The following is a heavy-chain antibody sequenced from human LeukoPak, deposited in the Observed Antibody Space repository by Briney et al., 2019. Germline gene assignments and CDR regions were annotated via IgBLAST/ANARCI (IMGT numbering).Heavy chain of an antibody. D-gene: IGHD3-3*01. Sequence: SETLSLTCAVYGGSFSDYYWSWIRQPPGKGLEWIGEINHSGTTNYNPSLKSRVTISVDTSKNQFSLKLSSVTAADTAVYYCARETESITIFGVVLPHFDYWGQGTLVTVSS. CDR1: GGSFSDYY. V-gene: IGHV4-34*01. CDR3: ARETESITIFGVVLPHFDY. CDR2: INHSGTT. J-gene: IGHJ4*02.